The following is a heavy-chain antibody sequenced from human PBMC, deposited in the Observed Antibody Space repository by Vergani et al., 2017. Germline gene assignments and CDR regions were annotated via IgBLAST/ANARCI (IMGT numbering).Heavy chain of an antibody. V-gene: IGHV1-18*01. D-gene: IGHD3-10*01. CDR3: ARDRRSYVSGSYWYFDL. Sequence: QVQLVQSGAEVKKPGASVKVSCKASGYTFTNFGLSWVRQAPGQGLVWMGWISAYNGNTNYAQKFQGRVTMTTDTPTSTAYMLLRRLRSDDTAVYYCARDRRSYVSGSYWYFDLWGRGTLVTVSS. J-gene: IGHJ2*01. CDR1: GYTFTNFG. CDR2: ISAYNGNT.